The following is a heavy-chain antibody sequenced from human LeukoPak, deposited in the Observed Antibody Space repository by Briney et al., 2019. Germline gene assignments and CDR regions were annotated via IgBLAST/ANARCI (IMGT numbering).Heavy chain of an antibody. CDR1: GFTFSSYA. Sequence: PGGSLRLSCAASGFTFSSYAMHWVRQAPGKGLEYVSAISSNGGSTYYANSVKGRFTISRDNSKNTLYLQMGSLRAEDMAVYYCASLPGIAAASGYWGQGTLVTVSS. D-gene: IGHD6-13*01. CDR3: ASLPGIAAASGY. V-gene: IGHV3-64*01. J-gene: IGHJ4*02. CDR2: ISSNGGST.